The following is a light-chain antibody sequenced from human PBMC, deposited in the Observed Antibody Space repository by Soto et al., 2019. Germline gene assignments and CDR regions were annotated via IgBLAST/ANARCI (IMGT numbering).Light chain of an antibody. CDR2: KDT. CDR3: LSADSSRLYV. CDR1: ELPKEY. Sequence: SYELTQPPSVSVSPGQTARITCSGDELPKEYAYWYQQKPGQAPLLVIYKDTERPSGNPERFSASSSGTTVTLTISGVQAEDEGDYYCLSADSSRLYVFGTGTKLTVL. V-gene: IGLV3-25*02. J-gene: IGLJ1*01.